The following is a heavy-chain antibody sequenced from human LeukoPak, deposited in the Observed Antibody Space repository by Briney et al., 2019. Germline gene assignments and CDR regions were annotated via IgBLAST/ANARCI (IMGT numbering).Heavy chain of an antibody. V-gene: IGHV3-7*01. J-gene: IGHJ4*02. Sequence: QPGGSLSLSCAASGFTFSNYWMSWVRPAPGKGLEWVANINQDGSEKYYADSVKGRFTISRDNAKNSLYLQMNSLRAEDTAVYFCVRPELPGWSVLFDFWGQGTLVTVSS. CDR3: VRPELPGWSVLFDF. CDR2: INQDGSEK. CDR1: GFTFSNYW. D-gene: IGHD2-15*01.